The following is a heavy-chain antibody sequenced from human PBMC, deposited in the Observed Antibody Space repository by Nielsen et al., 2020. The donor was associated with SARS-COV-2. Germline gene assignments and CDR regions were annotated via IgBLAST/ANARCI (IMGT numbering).Heavy chain of an antibody. Sequence: GGSLRLSCAASGFTFSSYSMNWVRQAPGKGLEWVAVISYDGSNKYYADSVKGRFTISRDNSKNTLYLQMNSLRAEDTAVYYCAKDLYSSGWPLRWFDPWGQGTLVTVSS. CDR3: AKDLYSSGWPLRWFDP. D-gene: IGHD6-19*01. V-gene: IGHV3-30*18. CDR2: ISYDGSNK. CDR1: GFTFSSYS. J-gene: IGHJ5*02.